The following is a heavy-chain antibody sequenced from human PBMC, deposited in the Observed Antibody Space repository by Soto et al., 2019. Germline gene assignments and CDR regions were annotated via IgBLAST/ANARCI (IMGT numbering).Heavy chain of an antibody. J-gene: IGHJ4*02. D-gene: IGHD5-12*01. Sequence: SETLCLTCPVAGDYISAYCWSWVRKPPGKGLEWIGNIHYNGNTKYNPSLKSRVSMSVDTSKNQFSLRLISVTAADTAKYFCAREGNLGRWLQPLDFWGQGTLVTVSS. CDR1: GDYISAYC. CDR3: AREGNLGRWLQPLDF. CDR2: IHYNGNT. V-gene: IGHV4-59*01.